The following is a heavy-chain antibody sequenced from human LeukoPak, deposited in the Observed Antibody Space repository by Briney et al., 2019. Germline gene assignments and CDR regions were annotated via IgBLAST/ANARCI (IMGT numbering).Heavy chain of an antibody. J-gene: IGHJ4*02. CDR2: ISGSGGST. V-gene: IGHV3-23*01. Sequence: PGGSLRLSCAASGFTFSSFAMSWVRQAPGKGLEWVSAISGSGGSTCYADSVKGRFTISRDNSENTLCLQMNSLRAEDTAVYYCAKRIAAANSFDYWGQGTLVTVSS. D-gene: IGHD6-13*01. CDR3: AKRIAAANSFDY. CDR1: GFTFSSFA.